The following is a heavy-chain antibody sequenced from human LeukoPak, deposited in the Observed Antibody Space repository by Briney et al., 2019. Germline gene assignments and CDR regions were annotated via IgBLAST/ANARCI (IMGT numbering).Heavy chain of an antibody. CDR1: GGSLSSYY. D-gene: IGHD4-11*01. CDR3: ARDKDYLFDY. J-gene: IGHJ4*02. V-gene: IGHV4-4*07. Sequence: SETLSLTCTVSGGSLSSYYGSWIRQPAGKGLEWIGRIYTSGSTSYNPSLKSRVTMSVDTSKNQFSLKLSSVTAADTAVYYCARDKDYLFDYWGQGTLVTVSS. CDR2: IYTSGST.